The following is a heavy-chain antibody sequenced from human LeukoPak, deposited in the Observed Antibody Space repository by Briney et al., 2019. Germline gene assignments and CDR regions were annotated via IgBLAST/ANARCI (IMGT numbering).Heavy chain of an antibody. D-gene: IGHD3-3*01. CDR2: ISYDGSNK. Sequence: GGSLRLSCAASGFTFSSYAMHWVRQAPGKGLEWVAVISYDGSNKYYADSVKGRFTISRDNAKNSLYLQMNSLRAEDTAVYYCARDSITIFGVINYWGQGTLVTVSS. CDR3: ARDSITIFGVINY. CDR1: GFTFSSYA. J-gene: IGHJ4*02. V-gene: IGHV3-30-3*01.